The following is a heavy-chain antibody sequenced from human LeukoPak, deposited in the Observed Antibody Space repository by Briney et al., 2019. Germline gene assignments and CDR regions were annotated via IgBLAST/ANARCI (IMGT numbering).Heavy chain of an antibody. CDR1: GSIFSDYE. CDR2: ISSLSNAI. J-gene: IGHJ4*02. V-gene: IGHV3-48*03. CDR3: ARESVASRRVEN. D-gene: IGHD6-6*01. Sequence: GGSLRLSCAASGSIFSDYEMNWFRQAPGKGLEWVSYISSLSNAIYYADSVKGRFTISRDNAKNSLYLQMNSLRVEDTALYYCARESVASRRVENWGQGTLVTVSS.